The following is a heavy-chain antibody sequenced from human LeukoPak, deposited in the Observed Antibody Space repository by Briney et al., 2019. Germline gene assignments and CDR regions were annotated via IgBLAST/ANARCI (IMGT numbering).Heavy chain of an antibody. J-gene: IGHJ4*02. V-gene: IGHV5-51*01. Sequence: GASLQISCQGSGYSFTSYWIGWVRQLPGKGLEWMGIIYPGDSDTRYSPSFQGQVTISADKSISTAYLQWSSLKASDTAMYYCARSLGSGSYVELRNWGQGTLVTVSS. CDR1: GYSFTSYW. CDR3: ARSLGSGSYVELRN. D-gene: IGHD3-10*01. CDR2: IYPGDSDT.